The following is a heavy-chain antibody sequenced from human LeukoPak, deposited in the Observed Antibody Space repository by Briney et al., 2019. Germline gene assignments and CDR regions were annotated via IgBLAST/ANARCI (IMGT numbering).Heavy chain of an antibody. D-gene: IGHD2-2*01. CDR3: ARDGYCSSFNCEGYYLEY. Sequence: GGPQRLLCIVSRFTLSNFNIHCVRKSPGKALVCLADISDEGGIKYYADSVKSRFTISRDNSKNTLYLQMKSMRGEDTSMYYCARDGYCSSFNCEGYYLEYWGQGDLVTVSS. J-gene: IGHJ4*02. V-gene: IGHV3-30*04. CDR1: RFTLSNFN. CDR2: ISDEGGIK.